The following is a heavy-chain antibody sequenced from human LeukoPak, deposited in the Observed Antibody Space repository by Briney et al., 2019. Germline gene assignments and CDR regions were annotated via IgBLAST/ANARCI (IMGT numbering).Heavy chain of an antibody. Sequence: GGSLRLSCAASGFTFSSYSMNWVRQAPGKGLEWVSSISSSSSYIYYADSVKGRFTISRDNAKNSLYLHMNSLRAEDTAVYYCATSGYGKDYFDYWGQGTLVTVSS. J-gene: IGHJ4*02. D-gene: IGHD5-12*01. CDR2: ISSSSSYI. CDR1: GFTFSSYS. CDR3: ATSGYGKDYFDY. V-gene: IGHV3-21*01.